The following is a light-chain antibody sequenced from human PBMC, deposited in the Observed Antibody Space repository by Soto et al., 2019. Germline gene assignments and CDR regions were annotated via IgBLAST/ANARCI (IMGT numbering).Light chain of an antibody. CDR1: SSGVGRYNF. CDR3: CSDAGSGIYV. V-gene: IGLV2-23*02. J-gene: IGLJ1*01. CDR2: EVT. Sequence: QSALTQPASVSGSPGQSITISCTGTSSGVGRYNFVSWYQQHPGKVPKVMIYEVTKRPSGVSNRFSGSKSGNMAFLTISGLQAEDEADYYCCSDAGSGIYVFGTGTKVTVL.